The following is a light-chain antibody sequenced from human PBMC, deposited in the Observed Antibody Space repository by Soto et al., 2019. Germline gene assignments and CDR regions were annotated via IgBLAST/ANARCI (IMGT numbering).Light chain of an antibody. CDR2: DVS. Sequence: QSVLTQPRSVSGSPGQSVTISCTGTSSDVGGYNSVSWYQQHPGKSPKLMIYDVSKRPSGVPDRFSRSKSGNTASLTISGLQGEDEADYCFRSYAVSCPPYVVGNGNKRT. CDR3: RSYAVSCPPYV. J-gene: IGLJ1*01. V-gene: IGLV2-11*01. CDR1: SSDVGGYNS.